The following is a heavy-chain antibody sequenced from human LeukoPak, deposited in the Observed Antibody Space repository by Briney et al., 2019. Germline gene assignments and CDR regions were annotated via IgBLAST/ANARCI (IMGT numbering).Heavy chain of an antibody. J-gene: IGHJ4*02. Sequence: SGGSLRLSCAASAFTFSSYNMNWVRQAPGKGLEWVSYISSSSSTIYYADSVKGRFTISRDNAKNSLYLQMNSLRAEDTAVYYCARDTPGDYGSWDYWGQGTLVTVSS. D-gene: IGHD4-17*01. CDR1: AFTFSSYN. CDR2: ISSSSSTI. CDR3: ARDTPGDYGSWDY. V-gene: IGHV3-48*01.